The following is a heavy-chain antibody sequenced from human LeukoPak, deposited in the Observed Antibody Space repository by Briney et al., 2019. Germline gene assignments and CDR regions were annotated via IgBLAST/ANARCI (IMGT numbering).Heavy chain of an antibody. V-gene: IGHV3-33*01. D-gene: IGHD4-17*01. CDR1: GFTFSNYG. Sequence: GRSLRLSCAASGFTFSNYGIHWVRQAPGKGLEWVAVIWYDGSNKYYADSVMGRFTISRDSSKNTLFLQMNSLRAEDTAVYYCARDPSRYGDYGVFYFDYWGQGTLVTVSS. J-gene: IGHJ4*02. CDR2: IWYDGSNK. CDR3: ARDPSRYGDYGVFYFDY.